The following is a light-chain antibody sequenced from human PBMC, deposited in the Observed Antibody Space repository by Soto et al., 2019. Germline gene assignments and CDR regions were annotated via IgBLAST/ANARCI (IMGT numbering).Light chain of an antibody. J-gene: IGKJ4*01. CDR1: QSVSSN. V-gene: IGKV3-15*01. Sequence: EIVMTQSPATLSVSPGETATLSCRASQSVSSNLAWYQQKPGQTPKLLIYVSSTRATGIPARFSGSGSGTEFTLTISSLQAEDFEVYYCLQYNVWPLTFGGGTKVEFK. CDR3: LQYNVWPLT. CDR2: VSS.